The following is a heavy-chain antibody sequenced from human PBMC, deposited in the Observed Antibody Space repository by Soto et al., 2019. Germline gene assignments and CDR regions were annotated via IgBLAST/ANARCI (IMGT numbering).Heavy chain of an antibody. D-gene: IGHD2-15*01. J-gene: IGHJ4*02. CDR2: TYYRSKWYN. CDR1: GDSVSSNSAA. CDR3: ARSQGFLDY. V-gene: IGHV6-1*01. Sequence: SQTLSLPCAISGDSVSSNSAAWNWIRQSPSGGLEWLGRTYYRSKWYNEYAVSVKSRITVNPDTSKNQFSLQLNSVTPEDTAIYYCARSQGFLDYWGQGTLVTVSS.